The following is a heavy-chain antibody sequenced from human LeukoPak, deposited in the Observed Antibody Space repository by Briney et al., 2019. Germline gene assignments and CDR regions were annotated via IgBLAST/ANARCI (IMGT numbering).Heavy chain of an antibody. CDR2: ISAYNGNT. V-gene: IGHV1-18*01. CDR1: GYTLTSYG. CDR3: ARDDRLSTYCGGDCYSLAAFDI. J-gene: IGHJ3*02. Sequence: ASVKVSCKASGYTLTSYGISWVRQAPGQGLEWVGWISAYNGNTNYAQKLQGRVTMTTDTSASTAYMELRSLRSDDTAVYYCARDDRLSTYCGGDCYSLAAFDIWGQGTMVTVSS. D-gene: IGHD2-21*01.